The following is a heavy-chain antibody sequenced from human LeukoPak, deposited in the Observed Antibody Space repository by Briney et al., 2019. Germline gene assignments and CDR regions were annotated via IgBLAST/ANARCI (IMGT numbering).Heavy chain of an antibody. V-gene: IGHV3-21*01. Sequence: GGSLRLSCAASGFTFSSYSMSWVRQAPGKGLEWVSSISSSSYIYYADSVKGRFTISRDNAKNSLYLQMSSLRAEDTAVYYCARDLEYCSGGSCYDWFDPWGQGTLVTVSS. CDR2: ISSSSYI. D-gene: IGHD2-15*01. CDR1: GFTFSSYS. CDR3: ARDLEYCSGGSCYDWFDP. J-gene: IGHJ5*02.